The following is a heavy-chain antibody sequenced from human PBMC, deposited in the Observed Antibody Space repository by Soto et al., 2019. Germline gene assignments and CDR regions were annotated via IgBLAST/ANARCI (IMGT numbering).Heavy chain of an antibody. CDR2: INQDGSEK. Sequence: EVQLVESGGGLVQPGGSLRLSCAASGFTVSIYWMKWVRQTPVKGLEWVANINQDGSEKNYVDSVRGRFTISRDNAKHSLYLQMSSLRAEDTAIYYCARGPGGSNDGTFNYWGQGALVTVSS. J-gene: IGHJ4*02. CDR3: ARGPGGSNDGTFNY. D-gene: IGHD2-15*01. CDR1: GFTVSIYW. V-gene: IGHV3-7*05.